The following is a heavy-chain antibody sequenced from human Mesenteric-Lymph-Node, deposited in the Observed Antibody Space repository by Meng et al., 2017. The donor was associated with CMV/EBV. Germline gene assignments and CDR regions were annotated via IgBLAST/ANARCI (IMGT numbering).Heavy chain of an antibody. CDR1: GGSFSGYY. V-gene: IGHV4-34*01. CDR3: ARGSSYDILTGYFDY. Sequence: QVASPPWGEGLVKPSETLSGTCAGYGGSFSGYYWNWIRQSPEKGLEWIGEINHSGSTTYNPSFTSRIIISVDTSTNQISLNMSSVTAADTAVYYCARGSSYDILTGYFDYWGQGALVTVSS. J-gene: IGHJ4*02. D-gene: IGHD3-9*01. CDR2: INHSGST.